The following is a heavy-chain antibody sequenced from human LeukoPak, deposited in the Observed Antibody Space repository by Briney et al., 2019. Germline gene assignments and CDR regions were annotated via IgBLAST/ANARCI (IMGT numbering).Heavy chain of an antibody. CDR2: INPPSGGT. CDR3: VRDVHNYNDDY. J-gene: IGHJ4*02. Sequence: ASVKVSCKASGYTFTDYIVHWVRQAPGQGLEWMGWINPPSGGTLYPQKFQGRVALTTDTSISTAYMYLSRLTSDDTAIYYCVRDVHNYNDDYWGQGTLVSVSS. V-gene: IGHV1-2*02. D-gene: IGHD1-1*01. CDR1: GYTFTDYI.